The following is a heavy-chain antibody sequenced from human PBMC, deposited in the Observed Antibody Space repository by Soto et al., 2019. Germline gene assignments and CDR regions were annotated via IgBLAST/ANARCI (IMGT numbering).Heavy chain of an antibody. J-gene: IGHJ6*02. CDR3: AREDRDPGTGLVPAAIDGMDV. CDR1: GGTFSRYS. D-gene: IGHD2-2*01. V-gene: IGHV1-69*08. CDR2: IIPIFGIA. Sequence: QVQLVQSGAEVKKPGSSVKVSCKASGGTFSRYSITWVLQAPGHGLEWIGRIIPIFGIASYAEKFQGRVTITADESTSTCYMELSSLSSADTAVYYCAREDRDPGTGLVPAAIDGMDVWGQGTTLTVSS.